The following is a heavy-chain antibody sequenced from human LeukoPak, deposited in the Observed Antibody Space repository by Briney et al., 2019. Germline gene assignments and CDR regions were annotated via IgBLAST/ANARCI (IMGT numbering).Heavy chain of an antibody. D-gene: IGHD1-7*01. CDR2: IYYSGST. V-gene: IGHV4-59*01. CDR3: ARGYGTDVIIDY. J-gene: IGHJ4*02. Sequence: SETLSLTCTVSGGPISSYYWSWIRQPPGKGLEWIGYIYYSGSTNYNPSLKSRVTISVDTSKNQFSLKLSSVTAADTAVYYCARGYGTDVIIDYWGQGTLVTVSS. CDR1: GGPISSYY.